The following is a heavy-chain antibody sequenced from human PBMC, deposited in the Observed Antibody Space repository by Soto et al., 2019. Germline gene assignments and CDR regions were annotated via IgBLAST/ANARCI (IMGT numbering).Heavy chain of an antibody. D-gene: IGHD4-4*01. J-gene: IGHJ6*03. CDR3: ARAHPFLNGDDYSNYQEPSYYYYFDV. CDR2: ISAYNGNT. Sequence: ASVKVSCKASGYTFTSYGISWVRQAPGQGLEWMGWISAYNGNTNYAQKLQGRVTMTTDTSTSTAYMDLRSLRSDDTAVYYCARAHPFLNGDDYSNYQEPSYYYYFDVWGKGTTVTVSS. V-gene: IGHV1-18*01. CDR1: GYTFTSYG.